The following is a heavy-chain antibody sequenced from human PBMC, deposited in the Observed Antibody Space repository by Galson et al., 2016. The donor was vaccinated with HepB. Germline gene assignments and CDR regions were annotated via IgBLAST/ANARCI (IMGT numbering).Heavy chain of an antibody. J-gene: IGHJ4*02. CDR1: GFSSSAYW. CDR3: VRDGMGTTPYDV. V-gene: IGHV3-74*01. Sequence: SLRLSCAASGFSSSAYWVNWVRQAPGKGLVWVSHINPDGTKTAYVDSVKGRFTFSRDNAKNTLSLQMNNLRVEDTAVYYCVRDGMGTTPYDVWGQGTLVTVSS. CDR2: INPDGTKT. D-gene: IGHD1-7*01.